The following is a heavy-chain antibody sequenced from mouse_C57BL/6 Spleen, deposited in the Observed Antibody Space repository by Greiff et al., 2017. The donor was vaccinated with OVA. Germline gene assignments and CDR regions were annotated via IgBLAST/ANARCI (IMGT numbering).Heavy chain of an antibody. CDR2: ISYSGST. CDR1: GYSITSGYD. D-gene: IGHD6-5*01. Sequence: EVQLVESGPGMVKPSQSLSLTCTVTGYSITSGYDWHWIRHFPGNKLEWMGYISYSGSTNYNPSLKSRISITHDTSKNHFFLKLNSVTTEDTATYYCARASYAFFFAYWGQGTLVTVSA. J-gene: IGHJ3*01. CDR3: ARASYAFFFAY. V-gene: IGHV3-1*01.